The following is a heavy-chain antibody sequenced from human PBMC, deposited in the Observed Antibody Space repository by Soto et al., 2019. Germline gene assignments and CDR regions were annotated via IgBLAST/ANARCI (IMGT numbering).Heavy chain of an antibody. D-gene: IGHD6-13*01. Sequence: GASVKVSCKASGGTFSSYAISWVRQAPGQGLEWMGGIIPIFGTANYAQKFQGRVTITADESTSTAYMELSSLRSEDTAVYYCARGIAAAARRPSGMDVWGQGTTVTVSS. CDR1: GGTFSSYA. CDR3: ARGIAAAARRPSGMDV. V-gene: IGHV1-69*13. CDR2: IIPIFGTA. J-gene: IGHJ6*02.